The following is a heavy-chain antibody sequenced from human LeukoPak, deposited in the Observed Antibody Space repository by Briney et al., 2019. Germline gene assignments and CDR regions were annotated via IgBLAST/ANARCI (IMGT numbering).Heavy chain of an antibody. CDR1: GFTFNRYG. J-gene: IGHJ4*02. Sequence: GGSLSLFCAASGFTFNRYGMNWVRQAPGKGLEWVSYISASGRTSYYADSAKGRFTISRDNAKNSLFLQMNSLRAEDTAIYYCARAVVVIGPYYFDYWGQGTLVTVSS. D-gene: IGHD3-22*01. CDR2: ISASGRTS. V-gene: IGHV3-48*03. CDR3: ARAVVVIGPYYFDY.